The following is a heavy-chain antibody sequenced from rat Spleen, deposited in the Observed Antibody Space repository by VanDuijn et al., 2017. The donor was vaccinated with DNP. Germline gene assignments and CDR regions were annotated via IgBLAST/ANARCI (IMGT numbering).Heavy chain of an antibody. CDR2: IKGKSHNYAT. CDR1: GFTFSTAW. V-gene: IGHV6-6*01. J-gene: IGHJ2*01. CDR3: ANPIY. D-gene: IGHD3-2*01. Sequence: EVQVLESGGGLVQPGNSLKLSCATSGFTFSTAWMYWYRQFPEKRLEWVARIKGKSHNYATDYTESVKGRFTISRDNAQSTLYLQMDSLRSEETATYYCANPIYWGQGVMVTVSS.